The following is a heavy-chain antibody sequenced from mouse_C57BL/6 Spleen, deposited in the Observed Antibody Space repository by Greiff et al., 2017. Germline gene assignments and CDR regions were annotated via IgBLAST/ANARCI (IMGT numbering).Heavy chain of an antibody. CDR1: GFNITDYY. CDR2: IDPEGGAT. D-gene: IGHD2-5*01. V-gene: IGHV14-2*01. Sequence: EVQLQESGAELVKPGASVTLSCTASGFNITDYYMHWVKQTPEQGLEWIGRIDPEGGATKYAPLFPGKATITADTSSNTAYLQLSSLTSEDTAVYYCARASNGPWFAYWGQGTLVTVSA. J-gene: IGHJ3*01. CDR3: ARASNGPWFAY.